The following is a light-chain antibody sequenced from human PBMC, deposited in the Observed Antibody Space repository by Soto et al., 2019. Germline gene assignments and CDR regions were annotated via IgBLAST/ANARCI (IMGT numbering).Light chain of an antibody. J-gene: IGKJ2*01. V-gene: IGKV3-11*01. Sequence: EIVLTQSPATLSLSPGERATLSCRASQSFSSYLAWYQQQPGQAPRLLIYDASNRATGIPARFSGSGSGTDFTLTISSLEPEDFAVYYCQQRSDWPPYTFGQGTKVEIK. CDR2: DAS. CDR3: QQRSDWPPYT. CDR1: QSFSSY.